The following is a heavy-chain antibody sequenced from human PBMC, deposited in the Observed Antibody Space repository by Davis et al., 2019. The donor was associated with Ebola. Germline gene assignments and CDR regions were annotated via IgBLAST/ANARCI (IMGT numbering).Heavy chain of an antibody. CDR1: GYVFTSYS. D-gene: IGHD3-10*01. Sequence: AASVKVSCKTSGYVFTSYSITWVRQAPGQGLKWMGWISAYNGNTNSAQKFQGRVTMTTDTSTSTAYMELRSLRSDDTAVYYCARDVGVRELDYWGQGTLVTVSS. CDR3: ARDVGVRELDY. CDR2: ISAYNGNT. V-gene: IGHV1-18*01. J-gene: IGHJ4*02.